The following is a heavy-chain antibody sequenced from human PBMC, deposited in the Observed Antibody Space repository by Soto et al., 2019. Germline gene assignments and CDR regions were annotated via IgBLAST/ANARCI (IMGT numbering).Heavy chain of an antibody. D-gene: IGHD5-12*01. Sequence: VQLQQWGAGLLKPSETLSLNCAVTGGSLSGYYWSCIRQPPGKGLEWIGEVKDGGHTNYSPSLRGSVTISSDTANNQFSLRLNSVTAAETGVYYCARGQEGVVATHWDQGSMVTVSS. CDR1: GGSLSGYY. CDR2: VKDGGHT. CDR3: ARGQEGVVATH. V-gene: IGHV4-34*01. J-gene: IGHJ4*02.